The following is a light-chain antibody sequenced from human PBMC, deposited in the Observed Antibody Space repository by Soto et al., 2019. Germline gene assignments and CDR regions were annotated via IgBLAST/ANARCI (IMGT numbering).Light chain of an antibody. V-gene: IGKV3-20*01. CDR2: GAS. CDR3: QKYRSSPLT. CDR1: HGVSGSF. J-gene: IGKJ4*01. Sequence: EIVLTQSPGTLSLSPGERATLSCRASHGVSGSFLAWYQQRPGQAPRLLIYGASSRATGNPDRFSGSGYGTDITFTISRLTPEDFAIYYFQKYRSSPLTFGGGTKVEIK.